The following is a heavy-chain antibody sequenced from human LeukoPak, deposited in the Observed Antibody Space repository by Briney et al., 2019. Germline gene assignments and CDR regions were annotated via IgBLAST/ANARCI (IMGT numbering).Heavy chain of an antibody. CDR3: ARVPYYDSSDYNL. J-gene: IGHJ5*02. Sequence: SDTLSLTGAGSVGSISSSSWWSWARQPPGKGLERIGEIYHSGSTNYNPSLKSRVTISVDKSKNQFSLKLSSVTAADTAVYYCARVPYYDSSDYNLWGQGTLVTVSS. CDR2: IYHSGST. D-gene: IGHD3-22*01. V-gene: IGHV4-4*02. CDR1: VGSISSSSW.